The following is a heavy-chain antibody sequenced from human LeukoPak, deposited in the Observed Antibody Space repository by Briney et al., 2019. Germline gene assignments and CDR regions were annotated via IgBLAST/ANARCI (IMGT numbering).Heavy chain of an antibody. CDR2: FDPEDGET. V-gene: IGHV1-24*01. Sequence: ASVKVSCKASGYTFTSYYMHWVRQAPGKGLEWMGGFDPEDGETIYAQKFQGRVTMTEDTSTDTAYMELSSLRSEDTAVYYCATGTQVGGFLEWLSLYGMDVWGQGTTVTVSS. J-gene: IGHJ6*02. CDR1: GYTFTSYY. D-gene: IGHD3-3*01. CDR3: ATGTQVGGFLEWLSLYGMDV.